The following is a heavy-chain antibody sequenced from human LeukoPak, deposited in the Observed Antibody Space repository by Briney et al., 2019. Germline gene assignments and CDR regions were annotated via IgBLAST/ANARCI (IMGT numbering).Heavy chain of an antibody. Sequence: SQTLSLTCAVSGGSISSGGYSWSWIRQPPGKGLEWIGSIYYSGSTYYNPSLKSRVTISVDTSKNQFSLKLSSVTAADTAVYYCARPQGTGTIDYWGQGTLVTVSS. V-gene: IGHV4-30-2*03. CDR2: IYYSGST. D-gene: IGHD7-27*01. CDR1: GGSISSGGYS. CDR3: ARPQGTGTIDY. J-gene: IGHJ4*02.